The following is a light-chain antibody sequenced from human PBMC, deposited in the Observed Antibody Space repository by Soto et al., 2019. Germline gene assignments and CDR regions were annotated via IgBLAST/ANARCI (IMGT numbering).Light chain of an antibody. CDR3: QQYNNWPPFT. Sequence: DIQMTQSPSTLSASVGDRVTITCRSSQSISSWLAWYQQKPGKAPKLLIYDASSLESGVPSRFSGSGSGTDFTLTISSLEPEDFAVYYCQQYNNWPPFTFGPGTKVDI. V-gene: IGKV1-5*01. CDR2: DAS. CDR1: QSISSW. J-gene: IGKJ3*01.